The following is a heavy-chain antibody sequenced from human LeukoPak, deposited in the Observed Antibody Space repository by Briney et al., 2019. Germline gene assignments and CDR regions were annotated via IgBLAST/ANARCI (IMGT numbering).Heavy chain of an antibody. CDR1: GFTFDDYT. CDR3: AKGNILTGPPDS. CDR2: INWDGDIT. J-gene: IGHJ4*02. Sequence: GGSLRLSCAASGFTFDDYTMHWVRQPPGKGLEWVSLINWDGDITEYADSVKGRFTISRDNSKNSLFLQMNSLRTEDTALYYCAKGNILTGPPDSWGQGTLVTVSS. D-gene: IGHD3-9*01. V-gene: IGHV3-43*01.